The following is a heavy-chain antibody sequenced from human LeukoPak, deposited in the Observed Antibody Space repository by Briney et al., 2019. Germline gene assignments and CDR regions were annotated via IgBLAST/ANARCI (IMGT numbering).Heavy chain of an antibody. J-gene: IGHJ6*02. V-gene: IGHV4-34*01. CDR3: ARGPTSPRYCSGGSCYYYYYYGMDV. CDR2: INHSGST. CDR1: GGSFSGYY. D-gene: IGHD2-15*01. Sequence: SETLSLTCAVYGGSFSGYYWSWIRQPPGKGLEWIGEINHSGSTNYNPSPKSRVTISVDTSKNQFSLKLSSVTAADTAVYYCARGPTSPRYCSGGSCYYYYYYGMDVWGQGTTVTVSS.